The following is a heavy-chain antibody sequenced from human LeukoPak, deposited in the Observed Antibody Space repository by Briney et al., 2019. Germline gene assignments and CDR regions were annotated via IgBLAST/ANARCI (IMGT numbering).Heavy chain of an antibody. V-gene: IGHV3-30*02. D-gene: IGHD2-15*01. J-gene: IGHJ6*02. CDR1: GFTFSSYG. CDR2: IRYDGSNK. CDR3: AKELGYCSGGSCWQGSYYYYGMDV. Sequence: GGSLRLSRAASGFTFSSYGMPWVRQAPGKGLEWVAFIRYDGSNKYYADSVKGRFTISRDNSKNTLYLQMNSLRAEDTAVYYCAKELGYCSGGSCWQGSYYYYGMDVWGQGTTVTVSS.